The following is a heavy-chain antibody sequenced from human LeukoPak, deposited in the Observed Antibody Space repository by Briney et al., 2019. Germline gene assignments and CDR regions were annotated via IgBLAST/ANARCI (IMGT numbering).Heavy chain of an antibody. V-gene: IGHV3-48*01. J-gene: IGHJ4*02. D-gene: IGHD6-19*01. Sequence: GGSLRLSCAASGFTFSSHSMNWVRQAPGKGLEWVSYIRSSGSTIYYADSVKGRFSISRDNAKNSLHLQMNSLRAEDTAVYYCARGTVAGKAPYWGQGTLVTVSS. CDR3: ARGTVAGKAPY. CDR2: IRSSGSTI. CDR1: GFTFSSHS.